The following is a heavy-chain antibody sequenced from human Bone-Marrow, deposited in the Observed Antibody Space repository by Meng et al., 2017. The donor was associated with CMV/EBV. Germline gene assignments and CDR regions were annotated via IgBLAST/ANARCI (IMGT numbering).Heavy chain of an antibody. Sequence: CAGAGDIVYSNCAGWDWIKQSQSRGLELLRRTYYRYKWNNEYAVSVKSRITITPDTSKHQFSLQLNSVTPEDTTVYYCARLGGDVDYWGQGTLVTVSS. V-gene: IGHV6-1*01. J-gene: IGHJ4*02. CDR3: ARLGGDVDY. CDR1: GDIVYSNCAG. CDR2: TYYRYKWNN. D-gene: IGHD3-16*01.